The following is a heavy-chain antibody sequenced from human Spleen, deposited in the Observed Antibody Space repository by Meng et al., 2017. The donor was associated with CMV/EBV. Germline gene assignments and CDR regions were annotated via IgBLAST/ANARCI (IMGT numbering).Heavy chain of an antibody. D-gene: IGHD3-3*01. CDR2: IRYDGSNK. J-gene: IGHJ6*04. CDR1: GFTFSSYG. CDR3: AKDSSFDIWSGQKYGMDV. Sequence: GGSLRLSCAASGFTFSSYGMHWVRQAPGKGLEWVAFIRYDGSNKYYADSVKGRFTISRDNSKNMLYLQMNSLRAEDTAVFYCAKDSSFDIWSGQKYGMDVWGEGTTVTVSS. V-gene: IGHV3-30*02.